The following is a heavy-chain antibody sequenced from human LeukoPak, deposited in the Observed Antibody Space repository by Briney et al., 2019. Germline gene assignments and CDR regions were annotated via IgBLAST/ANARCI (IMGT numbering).Heavy chain of an antibody. CDR2: IYYSGST. CDR1: GGSINNYY. J-gene: IGHJ4*02. V-gene: IGHV4-59*01. Sequence: SETLSLTCTVSGGSINNYYWSWIRQPPGKGLEWIGYIYYSGSTNYNPSLKSRVTISIDTSKNQFSLKLSSVTAADTAVYYCARGPARATLDYWGQGTLVTVSS. CDR3: ARGPARATLDY. D-gene: IGHD5-12*01.